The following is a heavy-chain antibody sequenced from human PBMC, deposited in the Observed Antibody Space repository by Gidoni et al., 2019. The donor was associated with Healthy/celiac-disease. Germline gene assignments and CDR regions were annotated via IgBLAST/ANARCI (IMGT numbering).Heavy chain of an antibody. CDR3: AREQSSSSWYKRDYYYYGMDV. CDR2: INAGNGNT. V-gene: IGHV1-3*01. Sequence: QVQLVQSGAEVKKPGASVKVSCKASGYTFTSYAMHWVRQAPGQRLEWMGWINAGNGNTKYSQKFQGRVTITRDTSASTAYMELSSLRSEDTAVYYCAREQSSSSWYKRDYYYYGMDVWGQGTTVTVSS. J-gene: IGHJ6*02. CDR1: GYTFTSYA. D-gene: IGHD6-13*01.